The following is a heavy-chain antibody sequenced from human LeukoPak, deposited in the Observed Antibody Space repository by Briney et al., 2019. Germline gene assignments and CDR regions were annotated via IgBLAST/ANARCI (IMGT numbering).Heavy chain of an antibody. CDR2: ISGSGGST. CDR3: AKRALSNAFDI. Sequence: GASLRLSCAASGFTFSTYVMSWVRQAPGKRLEWVSTISGSGGSTDDADSLKGRFTISRDNSKNTLYLQMNSLRAEDTAVYYCAKRALSNAFDIWGQGTMVTVSS. CDR1: GFTFSTYV. J-gene: IGHJ3*02. V-gene: IGHV3-23*01.